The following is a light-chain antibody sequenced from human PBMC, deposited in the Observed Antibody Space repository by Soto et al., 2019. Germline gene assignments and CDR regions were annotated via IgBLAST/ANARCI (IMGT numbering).Light chain of an antibody. CDR1: SSDVGGYNY. J-gene: IGLJ2*01. CDR3: SSYTSSSLRV. Sequence: QSALTQPASVSGSPGQSITISCTGTSSDVGGYNYVSWYQQHPGKAPKLMIYDVSNRPSGVSNRFSGYKSGNTASLTISGLQSEDEADYYCSSYTSSSLRVFGGGTKLTVL. CDR2: DVS. V-gene: IGLV2-14*01.